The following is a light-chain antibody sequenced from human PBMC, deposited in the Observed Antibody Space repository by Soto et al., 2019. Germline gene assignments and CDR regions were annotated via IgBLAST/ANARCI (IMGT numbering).Light chain of an antibody. CDR1: QSISVS. V-gene: IGKV1-5*01. Sequence: IQITPFPSTLSASVRDTVTITCRASQSISVSLAWYQQKPGKAPNLLIYDASTLQGGVPSRFSGSGSGTEFTLTVTNLQPEDFSTYYCQQYDKYSTFGHGTKVDNK. J-gene: IGKJ1*01. CDR3: QQYDKYST. CDR2: DAS.